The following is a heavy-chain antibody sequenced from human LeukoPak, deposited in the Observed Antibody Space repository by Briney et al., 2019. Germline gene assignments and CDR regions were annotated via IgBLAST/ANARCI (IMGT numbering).Heavy chain of an antibody. D-gene: IGHD6-19*01. CDR3: ARCSTRGWHFDY. J-gene: IGHJ4*02. CDR2: IIPNSGGT. V-gene: IGHV1-2*02. Sequence: GASVKVSCKASGYTLTDYYMYWVRQAPGQGLEWMGWIIPNSGGTDYAQRFQGRATMTRDTSITTAYMELSSLRSDDTAVYYCARCSTRGWHFDYWGQGTLVTVSS. CDR1: GYTLTDYY.